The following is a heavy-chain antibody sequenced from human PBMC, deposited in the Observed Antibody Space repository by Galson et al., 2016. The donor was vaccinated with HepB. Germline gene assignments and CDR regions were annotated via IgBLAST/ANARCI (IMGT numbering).Heavy chain of an antibody. CDR2: ISGSDDGT. Sequence: SLRLSCAASGFTFSSYGMHWVRQAPGKGLEWVSGISGSDDGTYYADSVKGRFTISRDHSKNTLYLQMSNLRAEDTAVYYCAKAEGLSFDYWGRGTLVTISS. V-gene: IGHV3-23*01. CDR3: AKAEGLSFDY. J-gene: IGHJ4*02. D-gene: IGHD3-3*01. CDR1: GFTFSSYG.